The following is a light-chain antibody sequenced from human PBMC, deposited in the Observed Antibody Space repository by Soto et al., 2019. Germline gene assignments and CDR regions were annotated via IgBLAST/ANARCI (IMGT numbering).Light chain of an antibody. V-gene: IGKV1-39*01. Sequence: DIQMTQCPCSVSASVGDRVTITCWASQSISSYLNWYQQKPGKAPKLLIYAASTLQSGVPSRFSGSGSGTDFTLTISCLQSEDFATYYCQQYYSYPQLTFGGGTKVDIK. CDR3: QQYYSYPQLT. J-gene: IGKJ4*01. CDR1: QSISSY. CDR2: AAS.